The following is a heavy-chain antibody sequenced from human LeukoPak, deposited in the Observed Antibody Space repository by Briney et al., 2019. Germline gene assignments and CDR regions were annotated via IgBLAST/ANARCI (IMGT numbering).Heavy chain of an antibody. CDR2: INPSGGST. CDR1: GYTFTSYY. J-gene: IGHJ5*02. CDR3: ARTAAMGNWFDP. Sequence: ASVKVSCRASGYTFTSYYMHWVRQAPGQGLEWMGIINPSGGSTSYAQKFQGRVTMTRDMSTSTAYMELRSLRSDDTAVYYCARTAAMGNWFDPWGQGTLVTVSS. V-gene: IGHV1-46*01. D-gene: IGHD2-2*01.